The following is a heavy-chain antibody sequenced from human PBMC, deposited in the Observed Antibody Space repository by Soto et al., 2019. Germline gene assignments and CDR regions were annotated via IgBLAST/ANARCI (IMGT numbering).Heavy chain of an antibody. Sequence: QVQLQESGPGLVKPSQTLSLTCTVSGGSISSGDYYWSWIRQPPGKGLEWIGYIYYSGSTYYTPSLMSRVNRTVDTSKNQFSLKLSSVTAADTAVYYRAREQGGNYDISTGQPLFDYCGQGTLVTVSP. J-gene: IGHJ4*02. D-gene: IGHD3-9*01. V-gene: IGHV4-30-4*01. CDR1: GGSISSGDYY. CDR2: IYYSGST. CDR3: AREQGGNYDISTGQPLFDY.